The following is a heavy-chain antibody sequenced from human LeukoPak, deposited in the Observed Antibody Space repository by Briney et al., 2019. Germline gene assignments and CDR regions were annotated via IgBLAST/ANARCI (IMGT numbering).Heavy chain of an antibody. J-gene: IGHJ6*03. CDR2: IRQDGSEI. CDR1: GFTFSGYW. D-gene: IGHD2-15*01. V-gene: IGHV3-7*01. CDR3: ARPGGYYYYYYLDV. Sequence: PGGSLRLSCAASGFTFSGYWMSWVRQAPGKGLEWVANIRQDGSEIYYVDSVKGRFTISRDNAKNSLYLQMNSLRAEDTAVYYCARPGGYYYYYYLDVWGKGTTVTVSS.